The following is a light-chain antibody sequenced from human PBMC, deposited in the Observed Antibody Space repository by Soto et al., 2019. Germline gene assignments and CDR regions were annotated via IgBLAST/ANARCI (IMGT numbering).Light chain of an antibody. V-gene: IGKV3-11*01. Sequence: EIVFTQSPGTLSLSPGERATLSCRASQSVSSYLAWYQQKPGQAPRLLIYDASNRATGIPARFSGGGSGTDFTLTIDNLEPEDFAIYYCQQRSNWHPITFGQGTRLEIK. CDR3: QQRSNWHPIT. J-gene: IGKJ5*01. CDR2: DAS. CDR1: QSVSSY.